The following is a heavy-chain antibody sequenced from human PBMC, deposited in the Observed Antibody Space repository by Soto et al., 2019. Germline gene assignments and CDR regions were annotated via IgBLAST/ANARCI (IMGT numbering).Heavy chain of an antibody. D-gene: IGHD6-19*01. V-gene: IGHV1-18*01. J-gene: IGHJ4*02. Sequence: VQLVQSGAEVKESGASVKVSCKASGYTFINYGVAWVRRAPGQGPEWMGWISGSNGDTKYAQNIQNRVSLTTDTSTNTAYMELRSLRPDDAAIYFCGRGGLAVSGTYDYWGQGTLVTVSS. CDR2: ISGSNGDT. CDR3: GRGGLAVSGTYDY. CDR1: GYTFINYG.